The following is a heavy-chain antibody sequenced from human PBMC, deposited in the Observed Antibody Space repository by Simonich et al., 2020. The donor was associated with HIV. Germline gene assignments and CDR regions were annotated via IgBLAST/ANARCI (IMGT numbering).Heavy chain of an antibody. Sequence: QVQLVQSGAEVKKPGASVKVSCKASGNTFTVYYIHWVRQAPGQGLEWMERINRNSGAKSYAQTFQGRVTMTRDTSISTAYMELSSLRSEDTAVYYCARGRFWSGYYTYRDYFDYWGQGTLVTVSS. CDR3: ARGRFWSGYYTYRDYFDY. CDR2: INRNSGAK. D-gene: IGHD3-3*01. J-gene: IGHJ4*02. V-gene: IGHV1-2*06. CDR1: GNTFTVYY.